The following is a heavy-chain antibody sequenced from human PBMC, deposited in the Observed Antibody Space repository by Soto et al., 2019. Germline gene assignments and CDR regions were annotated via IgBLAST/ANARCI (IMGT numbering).Heavy chain of an antibody. Sequence: SETLSLTCTVSGGSISSYYWSWIRQPPGKGLEWIGYIYYSGSTNYNPSLKSRVTISADTPKNQFSLKLSSVTAADTAVYYCARHGYHDDALDIWGQGTMVTVSS. CDR3: ARHGYHDDALDI. V-gene: IGHV4-59*08. CDR2: IYYSGST. CDR1: GGSISSYY. D-gene: IGHD3-22*01. J-gene: IGHJ3*02.